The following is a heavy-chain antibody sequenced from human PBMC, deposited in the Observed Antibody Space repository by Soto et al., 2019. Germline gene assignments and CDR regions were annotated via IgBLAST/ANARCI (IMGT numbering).Heavy chain of an antibody. CDR2: IWYDGSNK. CDR1: GFTFSSYG. CDR3: ARGGYCSSTSCYPHAFDI. Sequence: QVQLVESGGGVVQPGRSLRLSCAASGFTFSSYGMHWVRQAPGKGLEWVAVIWYDGSNKYYADSVKGRFTISRDNSKKSLYLQMNSLRAEDTAVYYCARGGYCSSTSCYPHAFDIWGQGTMVTVSS. V-gene: IGHV3-33*01. J-gene: IGHJ3*02. D-gene: IGHD2-2*01.